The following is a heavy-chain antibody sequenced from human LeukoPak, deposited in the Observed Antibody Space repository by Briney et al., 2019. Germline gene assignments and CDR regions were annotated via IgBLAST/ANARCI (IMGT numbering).Heavy chain of an antibody. CDR1: GASISSYY. D-gene: IGHD3-10*01. J-gene: IGHJ5*02. Sequence: VKPSKTLSLTCTVSGASISSYYWSWIRQPPGKALEWIGYIYDSGSTNYNPSLKSRVTISVDTSKNQFSLKLSSVTAADTAVYYCARGGYYGSGNDFRFDPWGQGTLVTVSS. CDR2: IYDSGST. CDR3: ARGGYYGSGNDFRFDP. V-gene: IGHV4-59*01.